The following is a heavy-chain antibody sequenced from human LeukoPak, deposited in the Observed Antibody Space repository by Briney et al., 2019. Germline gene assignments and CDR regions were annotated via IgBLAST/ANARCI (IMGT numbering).Heavy chain of an antibody. D-gene: IGHD5-24*01. CDR1: GGSISSYY. Sequence: SETLSLTCAVSGGSISSYYWSWIRQPAGKGLEWIGRISTGGTTNYNPSLTSRITMSVDTSKNQFSLNLTSATAADTAVYYCARELSPSRAHDYWGQGTLVTVSS. J-gene: IGHJ4*02. CDR3: ARELSPSRAHDY. V-gene: IGHV4-4*07. CDR2: ISTGGTT.